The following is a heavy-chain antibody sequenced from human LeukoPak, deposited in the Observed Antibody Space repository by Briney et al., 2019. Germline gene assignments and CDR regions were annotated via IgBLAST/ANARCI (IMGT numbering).Heavy chain of an antibody. CDR1: GYTFTGHY. CDR2: FNPNSGGT. Sequence: ASVKVSCKASGYTFTGHYIHWVRQAPGQGLEWMGWFNPNSGGTNYAQRFQGRVTMNRDTSISIAYMEVSSLRSDDTAIYYCANSDWSNDAFDIWGQGTMVTVSP. V-gene: IGHV1-2*02. D-gene: IGHD6-19*01. CDR3: ANSDWSNDAFDI. J-gene: IGHJ3*02.